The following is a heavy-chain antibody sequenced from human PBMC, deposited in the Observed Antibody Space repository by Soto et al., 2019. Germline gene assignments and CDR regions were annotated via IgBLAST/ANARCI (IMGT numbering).Heavy chain of an antibody. CDR2: IDPSDSYT. D-gene: IGHD3-22*01. CDR3: ARHWGSITMIVVVSLPDGMDV. J-gene: IGHJ6*02. Sequence: SLKISCKGSGYSFTSYWISWVRQMPGKGLEWMGRIDPSDSYTNYSPSFQGHVTISADKSISTAYLQWSSLKASDTAMYYCARHWGSITMIVVVSLPDGMDVWGXGTTVTVSS. V-gene: IGHV5-10-1*01. CDR1: GYSFTSYW.